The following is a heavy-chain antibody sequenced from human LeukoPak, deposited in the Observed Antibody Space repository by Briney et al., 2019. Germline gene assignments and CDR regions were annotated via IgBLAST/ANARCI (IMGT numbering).Heavy chain of an antibody. CDR3: ARHVDDSSGYYYRTMYYFDY. CDR2: VNPGYSDI. CDR1: GYGFTNYR. Sequence: GESLKISCRGSGYGFTNYRIGWGRQMPGKGLEWMGIVNPGYSDIRYSPSFEGQVIISADKSIRTAYLQLSSLKASDTAMYYCARHVDDSSGYYYRTMYYFDYWGQGTLVTVSS. D-gene: IGHD3-22*01. V-gene: IGHV5-51*01. J-gene: IGHJ4*02.